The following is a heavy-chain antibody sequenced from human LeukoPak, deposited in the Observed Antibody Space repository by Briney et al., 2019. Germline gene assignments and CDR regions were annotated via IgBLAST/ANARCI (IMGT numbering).Heavy chain of an antibody. CDR2: INHSGST. Sequence: PSETLSLTCAVYGGSFSGYYWSWIRQPPGKGLEWIGEINHSGSTNYNPSLKSRVTISVDTSKNQFSLKLSSVAAADTAVYYCARGSSGGPYYYYYYYMDVWGKGTTVTVSS. CDR1: GGSFSGYY. CDR3: ARGSSGGPYYYYYYYMDV. J-gene: IGHJ6*03. D-gene: IGHD6-19*01. V-gene: IGHV4-34*01.